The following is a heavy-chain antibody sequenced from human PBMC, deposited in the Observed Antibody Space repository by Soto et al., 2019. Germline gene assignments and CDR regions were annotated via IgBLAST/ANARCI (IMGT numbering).Heavy chain of an antibody. CDR3: AKGNNGYALFFDY. Sequence: GGSLRLSCAAPGFTFSSYVMNWVRQAPGKGLEWVSTISGTGGDTYYADSVKGRFTVSRDNSKNTLFLQMDGLRAEDTAVYYCAKGNNGYALFFDYWGQGTLVTVSS. D-gene: IGHD5-12*01. CDR2: ISGTGGDT. V-gene: IGHV3-23*01. J-gene: IGHJ4*02. CDR1: GFTFSSYV.